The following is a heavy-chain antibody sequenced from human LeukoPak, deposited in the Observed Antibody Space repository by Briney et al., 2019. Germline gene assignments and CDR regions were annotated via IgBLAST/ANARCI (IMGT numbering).Heavy chain of an antibody. CDR3: ARDDYYDSSGSAFDI. CDR2: IYTSGST. Sequence: SETLSLTCTVSGGSISSYYWSWIRQPAGKGLDWIGRIYTSGSTDYNPSLKSRVTMSVDTSKNQFSLKLSSVTAADTAVYYCARDDYYDSSGSAFDIWGQGTMVTVSS. V-gene: IGHV4-4*07. CDR1: GGSISSYY. J-gene: IGHJ3*02. D-gene: IGHD3-22*01.